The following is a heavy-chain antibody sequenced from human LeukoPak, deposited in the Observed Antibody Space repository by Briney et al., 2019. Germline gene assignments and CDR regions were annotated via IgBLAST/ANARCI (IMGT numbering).Heavy chain of an antibody. Sequence: GGSLRLSCAGFRFTFSSYAMGWVRQTPGKGLGWVPSISGSGGNTYYADYVKCRITISKDNSKLTLYLKMNSLKAEDTDEYYCAKGDTVTTYYFDYWGQGTLVTVSS. D-gene: IGHD4-17*01. J-gene: IGHJ4*02. CDR3: AKGDTVTTYYFDY. V-gene: IGHV3-23*01. CDR2: ISGSGGNT. CDR1: RFTFSSYA.